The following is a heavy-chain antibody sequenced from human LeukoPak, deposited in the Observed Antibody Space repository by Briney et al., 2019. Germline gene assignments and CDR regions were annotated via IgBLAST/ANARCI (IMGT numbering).Heavy chain of an antibody. Sequence: GGSLRLSCSASGFTFSSYAMHWVRQAPGKGLEYGSAISSNGGSTYYADSVKGRFTISRDNSKNTLYLQMSSLRAEDTAVYYCVKDRVAGRDYYYGMDVWGKGTTVTVSS. V-gene: IGHV3-64D*06. J-gene: IGHJ6*04. D-gene: IGHD6-19*01. CDR1: GFTFSSYA. CDR3: VKDRVAGRDYYYGMDV. CDR2: ISSNGGST.